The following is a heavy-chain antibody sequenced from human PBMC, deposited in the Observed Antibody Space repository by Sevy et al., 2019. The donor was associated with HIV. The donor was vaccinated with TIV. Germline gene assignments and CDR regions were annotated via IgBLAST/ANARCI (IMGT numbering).Heavy chain of an antibody. CDR1: GFTFSDYY. J-gene: IGHJ6*03. D-gene: IGHD3-10*01. CDR3: ARDRDVRGYSVYYYYMDV. CDR2: ISSSSSYT. Sequence: GGSLRLSCAASGFTFSDYYMSWIRQAPGKGLEWVSYISSSSSYTNYADSVKGRFTISRDNAKNSLYLQMNSLRAEDTAVYYCARDRDVRGYSVYYYYMDVWGKGTTVTVSS. V-gene: IGHV3-11*06.